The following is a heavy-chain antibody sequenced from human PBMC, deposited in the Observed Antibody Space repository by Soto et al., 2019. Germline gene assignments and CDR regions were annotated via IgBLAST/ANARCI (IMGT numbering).Heavy chain of an antibody. J-gene: IGHJ6*02. Sequence: GASVKVSCKASGYTFTSYGISWVRQAPGQGLEWMGWISAYNGNTNYAQNVKGRVVMTTEISTNTVYLELRSLRSDDTAVYYCGRCRTDSYAMDVWGQGTTVTVSS. CDR2: ISAYNGNT. V-gene: IGHV1-18*04. CDR3: GRCRTDSYAMDV. CDR1: GYTFTSYG.